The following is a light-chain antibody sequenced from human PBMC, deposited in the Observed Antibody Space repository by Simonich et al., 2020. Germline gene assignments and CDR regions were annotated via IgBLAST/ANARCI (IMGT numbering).Light chain of an antibody. CDR3: QQYGSSPFT. V-gene: IGKV3-20*01. J-gene: IGKJ4*01. CDR1: QSVSSY. CDR2: DAS. Sequence: EIVLTQSPATLSLSPGERATLSCRASQSVSSYLAWYQQKPGQAHRLLIYDASNRATGIPARFSGSGSGTDFTLTISRLEPEDFAVYYCQQYGSSPFTFGGGTKVEIK.